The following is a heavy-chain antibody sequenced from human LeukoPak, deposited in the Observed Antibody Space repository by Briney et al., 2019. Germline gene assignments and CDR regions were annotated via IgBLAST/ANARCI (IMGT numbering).Heavy chain of an antibody. CDR3: AREYSRYSGTYYDY. CDR2: ISGSGGST. V-gene: IGHV3-23*01. J-gene: IGHJ4*02. D-gene: IGHD5-12*01. CDR1: GFTFSSYA. Sequence: GGSLRLSCAASGFTFSSYAMSWVRQAPGKGLEWVSAISGSGGSTYYADSVKGRFTISRDNSKNTLYLQMDSLRAEDTAVYYCAREYSRYSGTYYDYWGQGTLVTVSS.